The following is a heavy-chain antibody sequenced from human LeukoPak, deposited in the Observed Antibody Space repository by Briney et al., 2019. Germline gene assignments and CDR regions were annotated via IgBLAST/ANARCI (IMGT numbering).Heavy chain of an antibody. J-gene: IGHJ3*02. CDR1: GGSISSGGYS. CDR3: ASLCMLYGDDAFDI. CDR2: IYHSGST. V-gene: IGHV4-30-2*01. D-gene: IGHD2-8*01. Sequence: PSETLSLTCAVSGGSISSGGYSWSWIRQPPGKGLEWIGYIYHSGSTYYNPSLKSRVTISVDRSKNQFSLKLSSVTAADTAVYYCASLCMLYGDDAFDIWGQGTMVTVSS.